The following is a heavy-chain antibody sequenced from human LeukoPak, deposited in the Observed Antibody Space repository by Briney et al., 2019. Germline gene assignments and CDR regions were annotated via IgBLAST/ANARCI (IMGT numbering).Heavy chain of an antibody. Sequence: PSQTLSLTYAVSGGSISSGGYSWSWIRQPPGKGLEWIGYIYHSGSTYYNPSLKSRVTISVDRSKNQFSLKLSSVTAADTAVYYCEGHYYDSSGYQRDYWGQGTLVTVSS. CDR2: IYHSGST. CDR3: EGHYYDSSGYQRDY. J-gene: IGHJ4*02. V-gene: IGHV4-30-2*01. D-gene: IGHD3-22*01. CDR1: GGSISSGGYS.